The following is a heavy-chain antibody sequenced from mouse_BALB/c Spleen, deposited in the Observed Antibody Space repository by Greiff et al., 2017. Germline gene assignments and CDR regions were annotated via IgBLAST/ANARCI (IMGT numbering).Heavy chain of an antibody. CDR3: ASPAYYRYGWFAY. CDR2: INPSTGYT. J-gene: IGHJ3*01. D-gene: IGHD2-14*01. Sequence: VQLQQSGAELAKPGASVKMSCKASGYTFTSYWMHWVKQRPGQGLEWIGYINPSTGYTEYNQKFKDKATLTADKSSSTAYMQLSSLTSEDSAVYYCASPAYYRYGWFAYWGQGTLVTVSA. CDR1: GYTFTSYW. V-gene: IGHV1-7*01.